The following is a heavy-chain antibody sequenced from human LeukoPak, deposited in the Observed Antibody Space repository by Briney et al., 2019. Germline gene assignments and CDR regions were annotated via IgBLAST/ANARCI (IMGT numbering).Heavy chain of an antibody. J-gene: IGHJ4*02. CDR3: ASVFSCAGSSCVDY. D-gene: IGHD2-15*01. V-gene: IGHV3-23*01. CDR2: ISGTGGTT. Sequence: GGSLRLSCAASGFTFSSYAMSWVRQAPGKGLEWVSVISGTGGTTYYADSVKGRFTISRDNSQNTLYLQMNSLRAEDTAVYYCASVFSCAGSSCVDYWGQGIQVAVST. CDR1: GFTFSSYA.